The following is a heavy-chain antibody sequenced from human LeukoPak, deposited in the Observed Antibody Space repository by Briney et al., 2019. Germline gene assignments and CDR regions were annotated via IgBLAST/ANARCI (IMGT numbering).Heavy chain of an antibody. J-gene: IGHJ4*02. CDR3: AKDPTHYRVWDDYDSTVLSY. CDR1: GFTFSSYS. D-gene: IGHD3-22*01. V-gene: IGHV3-30*02. CDR2: IRYDGSNK. Sequence: GGSLRLSCAASGFTFSSYSMNWVRQAPGKGLEWAAFIRYDGSNKYYADSVKGRFTISRDNSKNTLYLQMNSLRAADTAVYYCAKDPTHYRVWDDYDSTVLSYWGQGTLVTVSS.